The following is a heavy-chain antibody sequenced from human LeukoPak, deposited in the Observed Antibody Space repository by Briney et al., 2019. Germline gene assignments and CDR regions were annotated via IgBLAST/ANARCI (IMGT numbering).Heavy chain of an antibody. J-gene: IGHJ5*02. CDR3: ASSQYSYSFDP. CDR2: IKQDGSEK. Sequence: PGGSLRLSCAASGFTFSSYSMSWVRQAPGKGLEWVANIKQDGSEKYYVDSVKGRFTISRDNAKNSLYLQMNSLRAEDTAVYYCASSQYSYSFDPWGQGTLVTVSS. D-gene: IGHD2-15*01. CDR1: GFTFSSYS. V-gene: IGHV3-7*01.